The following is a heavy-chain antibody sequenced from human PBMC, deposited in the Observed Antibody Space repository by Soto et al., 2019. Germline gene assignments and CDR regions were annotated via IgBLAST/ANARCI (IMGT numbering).Heavy chain of an antibody. J-gene: IGHJ3*02. CDR3: ARGDYYGSGSYSDAFDI. V-gene: IGHV1-46*01. CDR2: INPSGGST. Sequence: QVQLVQSGAEVKKPGASVKVSCKASGYTFTSYYMHWVRQAPGQGLEWMGIINPSGGSTSYAQKFKGRVTMTRDTSTSTVYMELSSLRSEDTAVYYCARGDYYGSGSYSDAFDIWGQGTMVTVSS. CDR1: GYTFTSYY. D-gene: IGHD3-10*01.